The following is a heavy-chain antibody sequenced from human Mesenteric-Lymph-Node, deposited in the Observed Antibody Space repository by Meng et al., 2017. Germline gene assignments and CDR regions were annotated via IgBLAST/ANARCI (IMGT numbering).Heavy chain of an antibody. J-gene: IGHJ4*02. CDR2: ISTSGT. CDR1: GGSLSTPSYY. CDR3: AKAGGKRGAGIGTADY. D-gene: IGHD1-26*01. Sequence: SCTVSGGSLSTPSYYWSWIRQPAGKGLEWIGRISTSGTWYNPSLKSRVTISMDASKNQFSLKLTSVTAADTARYFCAKAGGKRGAGIGTADYWGQGTLVTVSS. V-gene: IGHV4-61*02.